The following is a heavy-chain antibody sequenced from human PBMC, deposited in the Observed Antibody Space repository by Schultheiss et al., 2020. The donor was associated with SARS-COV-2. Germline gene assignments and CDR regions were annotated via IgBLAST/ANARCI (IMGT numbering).Heavy chain of an antibody. CDR2: ISGSGGST. D-gene: IGHD3-10*01. Sequence: GGSLRLSCAASGFTFSSYAMSWVRQAPGKGLEWVSAISGSGGSTYYADSVKGRFTISRDNSKNTLYLQMNSLRAEDTAVYYCARDKLWFGELLLYYYYGMDVWGQGTTVTVSS. CDR3: ARDKLWFGELLLYYYYGMDV. CDR1: GFTFSSYA. J-gene: IGHJ6*02. V-gene: IGHV3-23*01.